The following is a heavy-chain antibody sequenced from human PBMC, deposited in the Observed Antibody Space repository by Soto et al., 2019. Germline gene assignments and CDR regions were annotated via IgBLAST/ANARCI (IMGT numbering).Heavy chain of an antibody. CDR2: IYPGDSDT. CDR1: GYSFTSYW. CDR3: ARHDSSSSSVVDY. Sequence: PGESLKISCKGSGYSFTSYWIGWVRQMTGKGLEWMGIIYPGDSDTRYSPSFKGQVTISADKSISTAYLQWSSLKASDTAMYYCARHDSSSSSVVDYWGQGTLVTVSS. J-gene: IGHJ4*02. D-gene: IGHD6-6*01. V-gene: IGHV5-51*01.